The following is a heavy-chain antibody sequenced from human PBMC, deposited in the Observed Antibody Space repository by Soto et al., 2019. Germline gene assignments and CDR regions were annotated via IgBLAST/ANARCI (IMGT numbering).Heavy chain of an antibody. Sequence: PVGSLRLSCAASGFTFSSYGMNWVRQAPGKGLEWVAVISYDGSNKYYADSEKGRFTISRDNSKNTLYLQMNSLRAEDTAVYYCAKDGGLGLPDYWGQGTLVTVSS. V-gene: IGHV3-30*18. D-gene: IGHD3-16*01. J-gene: IGHJ4*02. CDR2: ISYDGSNK. CDR3: AKDGGLGLPDY. CDR1: GFTFSSYG.